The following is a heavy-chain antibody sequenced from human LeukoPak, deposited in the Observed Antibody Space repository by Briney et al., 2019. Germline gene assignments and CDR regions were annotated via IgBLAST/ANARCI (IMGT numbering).Heavy chain of an antibody. V-gene: IGHV4-59*11. CDR2: IYYSGST. CDR3: ARDLGGYCSGGSCYRPYYFDY. CDR1: GGSISSHY. D-gene: IGHD2-15*01. Sequence: PSETLSLTCTVSGGSISSHYWSWIRQPPGKGLEWIGYIYYSGSTNYNPSLKSRVTISVDTSKNQFSLKLSSVTAADTAVYYCARDLGGYCSGGSCYRPYYFDYWGQGTLVTVSS. J-gene: IGHJ4*02.